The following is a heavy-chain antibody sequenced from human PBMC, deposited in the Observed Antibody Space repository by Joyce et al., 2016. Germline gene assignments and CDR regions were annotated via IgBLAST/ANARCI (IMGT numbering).Heavy chain of an antibody. J-gene: IGHJ4*02. CDR3: ATVARGCSSGTCHGLDY. Sequence: EVQLVQSGAEVKKPGESLRISCKDFGNSLGTYWIAWVRQMPGKGLECVGIINPEDTNTRYSPSFQGQVTISADKAISTAYLQWSRVRPADTATYYCATVARGCSSGTCHGLDYWGLGSLVTVSS. CDR2: INPEDTNT. D-gene: IGHD2-15*01. CDR1: GNSLGTYW. V-gene: IGHV5-51*01.